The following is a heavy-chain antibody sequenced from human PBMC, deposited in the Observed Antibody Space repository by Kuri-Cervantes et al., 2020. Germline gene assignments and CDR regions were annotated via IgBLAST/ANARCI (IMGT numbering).Heavy chain of an antibody. CDR1: GYTFTSYY. V-gene: IGHV1-46*01. CDR2: INPSGGST. Sequence: ASVKVSCKASGYTFTSYYMHWVRQAPGQGLEWMGIINPSGGSTSYAQKFQGRVTMTRDTSTSTVYMELSSLRSEDTAVYYCARDLGRGSTMVRGVIIGFDPWGQGTLVTVSS. J-gene: IGHJ5*02. D-gene: IGHD3-10*01. CDR3: ARDLGRGSTMVRGVIIGFDP.